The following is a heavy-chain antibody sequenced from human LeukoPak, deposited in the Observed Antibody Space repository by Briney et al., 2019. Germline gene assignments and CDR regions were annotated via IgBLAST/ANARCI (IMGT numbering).Heavy chain of an antibody. CDR1: GYSISSGYF. CDR3: ARDFCSGGSCYSDVDY. Sequence: SETLSFTCTVSGYSISSGYFWGWIRQPPGKGLEWIGYINHSGSTYYNPSLKSRVTLSVDTSKNQFSLNLSSVTAADTAVYYCARDFCSGGSCYSDVDYWGQGTLVTVSS. CDR2: INHSGST. J-gene: IGHJ4*02. D-gene: IGHD2-15*01. V-gene: IGHV4-38-2*02.